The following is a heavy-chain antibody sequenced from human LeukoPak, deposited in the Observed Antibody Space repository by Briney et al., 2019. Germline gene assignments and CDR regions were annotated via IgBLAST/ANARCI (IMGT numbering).Heavy chain of an antibody. CDR3: ARVSVSYYYYYYMDV. D-gene: IGHD2-21*01. Sequence: SETLSLTCTVSGGSISSYYWSWIRQLPGKGLEWIGYIYYSGSTNYNPSLKSRVTISVDTSKNQFSLKLSSVTAADTAVYYCARVSVSYYYYYYMDVWGKGTTVTISS. J-gene: IGHJ6*03. V-gene: IGHV4-59*01. CDR1: GGSISSYY. CDR2: IYYSGST.